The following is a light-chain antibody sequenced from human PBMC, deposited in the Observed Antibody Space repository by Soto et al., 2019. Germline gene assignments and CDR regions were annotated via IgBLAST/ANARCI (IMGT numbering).Light chain of an antibody. CDR3: QQYDNWPYT. CDR1: QAVSSN. Sequence: ELMMTQSPATLSVSPGARATLFCSARQAVSSNLVWYQQKLGQAPRLLIYGASTRATGIPTRFRGSGSGTAFTLTISSLQSEDFAVYYCQQYDNWPYTFGQGTKLEIK. V-gene: IGKV3-15*01. CDR2: GAS. J-gene: IGKJ2*01.